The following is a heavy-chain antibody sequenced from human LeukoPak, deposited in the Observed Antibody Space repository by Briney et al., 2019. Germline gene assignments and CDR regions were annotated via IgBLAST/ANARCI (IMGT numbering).Heavy chain of an antibody. J-gene: IGHJ5*02. CDR1: GYSISSGYY. D-gene: IGHD2-15*01. CDR2: IYHSGST. Sequence: SETLSLTCTVSGYSISSGYYWGWIRQPPGKGLDWIGSIYHSGSTYYNPSLKSRVTISVDTSKNQFSLKLSSVTAADTAVYYCARGVYCSGGSCKLGSDNWFDPWGQGTLVTVSS. CDR3: ARGVYCSGGSCKLGSDNWFDP. V-gene: IGHV4-38-2*02.